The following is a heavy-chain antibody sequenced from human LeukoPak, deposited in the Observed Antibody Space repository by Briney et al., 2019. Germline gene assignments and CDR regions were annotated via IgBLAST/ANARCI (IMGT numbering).Heavy chain of an antibody. CDR2: IYTSGST. CDR1: GGSISSGSYY. CDR3: ARGGYYGSRNDFRFDP. V-gene: IGHV4-61*02. J-gene: IGHJ5*02. Sequence: PSQTLSLTCTVSGGSISSGSYYWSWIRQPAGKGLEWIGRIYTSGSTNYNPSLKSRVTISVDTSKNQFSLKLSSVTAADTAVYYCARGGYYGSRNDFRFDPWGQGTLVTVSS. D-gene: IGHD3-10*01.